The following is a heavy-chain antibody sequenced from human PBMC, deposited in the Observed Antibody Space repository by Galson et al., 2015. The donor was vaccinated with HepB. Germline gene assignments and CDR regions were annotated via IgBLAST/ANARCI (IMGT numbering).Heavy chain of an antibody. CDR3: ARDADGDYGMDV. J-gene: IGHJ6*02. Sequence: SLRLSCAASGFTFSSYSMNWVRQAPGKGLEWVSSISSSSSYIYYADSVKGRFTISRDNAKNSLYLQMNSLRAEDTAVYYCARDADGDYGMDVWGQGTTVTVSS. CDR1: GFTFSSYS. CDR2: ISSSSSYI. D-gene: IGHD3-16*01. V-gene: IGHV3-21*01.